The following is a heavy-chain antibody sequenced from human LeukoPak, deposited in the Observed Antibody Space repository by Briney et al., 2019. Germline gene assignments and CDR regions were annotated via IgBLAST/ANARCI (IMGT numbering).Heavy chain of an antibody. D-gene: IGHD1-26*01. CDR2: IRGKAYGGTT. CDR3: SRDGSGIHQGMDV. CDR1: GFTFGDYA. J-gene: IGHJ6*02. V-gene: IGHV3-49*04. Sequence: PGGSLRLSCTASGFTFGDYAMSWVRQAPGKGLEWVGFIRGKAYGGTTEYAASVKGRFTISRDDSKSIAYLQVNSLKTEDTAVYYCSRDGSGIHQGMDVWGQGTTVTVSS.